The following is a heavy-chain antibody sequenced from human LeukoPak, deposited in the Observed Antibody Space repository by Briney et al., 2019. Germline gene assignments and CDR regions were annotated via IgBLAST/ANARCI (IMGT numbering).Heavy chain of an antibody. V-gene: IGHV4-38-2*02. CDR1: GYSISSGHY. D-gene: IGHD2-2*02. CDR2: IYHSGST. J-gene: IGHJ4*02. CDR3: AREGDCSSTSCYNY. Sequence: PSETLSLTCTVSGYSISSGHYWGWIRQPPGKGLEWIGEIYHSGSTNYNPSLKSRVTISVDKSKNQFSLKLSSVTAADTAVYYCAREGDCSSTSCYNYWGQGTLVTASS.